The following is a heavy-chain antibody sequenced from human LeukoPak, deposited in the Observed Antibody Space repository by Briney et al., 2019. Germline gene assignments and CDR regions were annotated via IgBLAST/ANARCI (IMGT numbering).Heavy chain of an antibody. D-gene: IGHD3-22*01. V-gene: IGHV3-74*01. Sequence: GGSLRLSCAGSGFSLSPSWMNWVRQAPGKGLVWVSRINSDGSSTSYADSVKGRFTISRDNAKNTLYLQMNSLRAEDTAVYYCASSSGLDYWGQGTLVTVSS. CDR1: GFSLSPSW. CDR3: ASSSGLDY. CDR2: INSDGSST. J-gene: IGHJ4*02.